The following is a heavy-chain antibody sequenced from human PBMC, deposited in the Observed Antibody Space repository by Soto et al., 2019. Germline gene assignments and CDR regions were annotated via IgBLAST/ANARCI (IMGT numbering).Heavy chain of an antibody. CDR2: INPSGGST. CDR1: GYTFTSYY. D-gene: IGHD1-26*01. J-gene: IGHJ6*02. V-gene: IGHV1-46*01. CDR3: ARVRGSKGYYYYGMDV. Sequence: GASVKVSCKASGYTFTSYYMHWVRQAPGQGLEWMGIINPSGGSTSYAQKFQGRVTMTRDTSTSTVYMELSSLRSEDTAVYYCARVRGSKGYYYYGMDVWGQGTTVTVSS.